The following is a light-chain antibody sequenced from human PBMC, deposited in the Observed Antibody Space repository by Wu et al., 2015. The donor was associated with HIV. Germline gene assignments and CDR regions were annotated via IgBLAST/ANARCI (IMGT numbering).Light chain of an antibody. CDR1: QILGTF. CDR2: DTS. J-gene: IGKJ5*01. CDR3: QQLSNWPPIS. Sequence: EIVLTQFPVTLSVSPGERATLSCRANQILGTFLAWYQQKPGQSPRLLIYDTSTRATGIPARFSASASGTDFTLTISSLEPEDSAIYYCQQLSNWPPISFGQGTRLDIK. V-gene: IGKV3-11*01.